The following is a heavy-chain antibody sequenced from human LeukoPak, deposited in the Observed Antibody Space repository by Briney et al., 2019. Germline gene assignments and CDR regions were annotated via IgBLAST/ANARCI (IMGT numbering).Heavy chain of an antibody. CDR3: AKERDTAMVTIDY. D-gene: IGHD5-18*01. Sequence: GGPLRLSCAASGSTFSSYGMHWVRQAPGKGLEWVAFIRYDGSNKYYADSVKGRFTISRDNSKNTLYLQMNSLRAEDTAVYYCAKERDTAMVTIDYWGQGTLVTVSS. CDR2: IRYDGSNK. CDR1: GSTFSSYG. J-gene: IGHJ4*02. V-gene: IGHV3-30*02.